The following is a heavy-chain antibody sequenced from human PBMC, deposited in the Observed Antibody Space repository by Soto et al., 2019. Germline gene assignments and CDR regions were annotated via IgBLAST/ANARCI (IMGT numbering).Heavy chain of an antibody. V-gene: IGHV1-18*01. J-gene: IGHJ6*02. Sequence: ASVKVSCKASGYTFTSYGISWVRQAPGQGLEWMGWISAYNGNTNYAQKLQGRVTMTTDTSTSTAYMELRSLRSDGTAVYYCARTLDFWSGLWYYYYYGMDVWGQGTTVTVSS. CDR3: ARTLDFWSGLWYYYYYGMDV. CDR2: ISAYNGNT. D-gene: IGHD3-3*01. CDR1: GYTFTSYG.